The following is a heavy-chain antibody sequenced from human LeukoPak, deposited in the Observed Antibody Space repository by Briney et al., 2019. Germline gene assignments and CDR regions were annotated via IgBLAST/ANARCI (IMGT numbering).Heavy chain of an antibody. J-gene: IGHJ4*02. CDR2: INSDGSST. Sequence: GGTLRLSFAASGFTFSSYWMHWVRQAPRKGLVWVSRINSDGSSTSYADSVKGRFTISRDNAKNTLYLQMNSLRAEDTAVYYCARGTGYYYFDYWGQGTLVSVSS. CDR1: GFTFSSYW. V-gene: IGHV3-74*01. CDR3: ARGTGYYYFDY. D-gene: IGHD3/OR15-3a*01.